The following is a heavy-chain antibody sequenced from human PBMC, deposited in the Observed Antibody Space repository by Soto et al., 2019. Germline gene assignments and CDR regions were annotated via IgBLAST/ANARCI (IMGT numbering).Heavy chain of an antibody. V-gene: IGHV3-53*02. CDR1: GFTVSSNY. CDR2: IYSGGST. J-gene: IGHJ4*02. D-gene: IGHD2-15*01. Sequence: EVQLVETGGGLIQPGGSLRLSCAASGFTVSSNYMSWVRQAPGKGLEWVSVIYSGGSTYYADSVKGRFTISRDNSKNTLYLQMNSLRAEDTAVYYCARAGCSGGSCYRYFDYWGQGILVTVSS. CDR3: ARAGCSGGSCYRYFDY.